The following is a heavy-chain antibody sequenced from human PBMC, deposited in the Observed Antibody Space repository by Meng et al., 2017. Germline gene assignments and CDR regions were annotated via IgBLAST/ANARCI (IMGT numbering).Heavy chain of an antibody. CDR3: ARDRNLWFGELLPIYYYGMDV. CDR1: GFTFDDYA. V-gene: IGHV3-9*01. CDR2: ISWNSGSI. Sequence: SLKISCAASGFTFDDYAMHWVRQAPGKGLEWVSGISWNSGSIGYADSVKGRFTISRDNAKNSLYLQMNSLRAEDTAVYYCARDRNLWFGELLPIYYYGMDVWGQGTTVTVSS. J-gene: IGHJ6*02. D-gene: IGHD3-10*01.